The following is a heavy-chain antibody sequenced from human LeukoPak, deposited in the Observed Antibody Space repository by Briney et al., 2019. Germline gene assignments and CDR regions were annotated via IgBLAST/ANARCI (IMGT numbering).Heavy chain of an antibody. CDR1: GFTLSSFE. CDR2: INWIGGST. Sequence: GGSLRLSCAASGFTLSSFEMNWVRPAPGRGLAWVAGINWIGGSTGYADSVKGSFTISRDNAKNSLYLQMNSLRAEDTALYYCASAGLTYGSGSYFVYWGQGTLVTVSS. D-gene: IGHD3-10*01. V-gene: IGHV3-20*04. J-gene: IGHJ4*02. CDR3: ASAGLTYGSGSYFVY.